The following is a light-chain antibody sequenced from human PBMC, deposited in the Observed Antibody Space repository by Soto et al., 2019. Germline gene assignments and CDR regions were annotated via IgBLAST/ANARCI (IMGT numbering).Light chain of an antibody. V-gene: IGKV3-11*01. CDR3: QQRSNWPPYT. CDR1: QSVSSY. J-gene: IGKJ2*01. CDR2: DAS. Sequence: DIVLTQSPATLSLSPGERATLSCRASQSVSSYLACYQQKPGQAPRLLIYDASHRATGIPARFSGSGSATDFTLTISSIEPADVAVYYCQQRSNWPPYTFGQGTKLEIK.